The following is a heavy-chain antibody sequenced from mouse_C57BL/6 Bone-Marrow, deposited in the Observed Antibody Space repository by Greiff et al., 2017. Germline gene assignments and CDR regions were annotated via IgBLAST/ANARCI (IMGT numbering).Heavy chain of an antibody. CDR3: AREGGLDYYAMDY. CDR1: GYTFTSYT. Sequence: QVHVKQSGAELARPGASVKMSCKASGYTFTSYTMHWVKQRPGQGLEWIGYINPSSGYTKYNQKFKDKATLTADKSSSTAYMQLSSLTSEDSAVYYCAREGGLDYYAMDYWGQGTSVTVSS. V-gene: IGHV1-4*01. J-gene: IGHJ4*01. CDR2: INPSSGYT.